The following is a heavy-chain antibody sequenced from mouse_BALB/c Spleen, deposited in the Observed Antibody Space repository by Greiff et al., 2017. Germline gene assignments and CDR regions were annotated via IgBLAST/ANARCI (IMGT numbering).Heavy chain of an antibody. V-gene: IGHV14-3*02. Sequence: VQLKQSGAELVKPGASVKLSCTASGFNIKDTYMHWVKQRPEQGLEWIGRIDPANGNTKYDPKFQGKATITADTSSNTAYLQLSSLTSEDTAVYYCAPITTGYFDYWGQGTTLTVSS. D-gene: IGHD1-1*01. J-gene: IGHJ2*01. CDR3: APITTGYFDY. CDR1: GFNIKDTY. CDR2: IDPANGNT.